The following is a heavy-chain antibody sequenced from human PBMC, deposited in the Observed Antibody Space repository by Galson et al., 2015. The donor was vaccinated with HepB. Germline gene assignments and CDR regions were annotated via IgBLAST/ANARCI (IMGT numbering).Heavy chain of an antibody. Sequence: SVKVSCKASGYTFTDYYMHWVRQAPGQGLEWMGWINPNSDGTNYAQKFQGRVTMTRDTSISTAYMELNRLRSDDTAVYYCARQAYSGYDSRWFDPWGQGTLVTVPS. V-gene: IGHV1-2*02. CDR3: ARQAYSGYDSRWFDP. CDR1: GYTFTDYY. D-gene: IGHD5-12*01. CDR2: INPNSDGT. J-gene: IGHJ5*02.